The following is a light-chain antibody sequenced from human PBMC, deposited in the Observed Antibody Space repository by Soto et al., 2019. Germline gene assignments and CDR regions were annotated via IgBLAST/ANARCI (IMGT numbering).Light chain of an antibody. CDR1: SSDIGSYNF. J-gene: IGLJ2*01. CDR2: DVN. V-gene: IGLV2-14*03. CDR3: ASLTTSTAMI. Sequence: QSVLTQPASVSGSPGQSITISCTGTSSDIGSYNFVSWYQQHPGKAPKLMLYDVNIRPSGVSHPFSGSKSGNTASLAISVVQAEDEAAYYCASLTTSTAMIFGGGTKLTVL.